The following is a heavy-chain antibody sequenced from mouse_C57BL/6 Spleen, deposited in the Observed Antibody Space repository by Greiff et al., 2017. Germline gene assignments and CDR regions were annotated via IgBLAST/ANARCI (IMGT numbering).Heavy chain of an antibody. CDR2: IRLKSDNYAT. D-gene: IGHD4-1*01. Sequence: EVKLEESGGGLVQPGGSMKLSCVASGFTFSNYWMNWVRQSTEKGLEWVAQIRLKSDNYATHYAESVKGRFPISRDDSKSSVYLQMNNLRAEDTGIYYCTLTGTFGDYWGQGTTRTVSS. CDR3: TLTGTFGDY. J-gene: IGHJ2*01. V-gene: IGHV6-3*01. CDR1: GFTFSNYW.